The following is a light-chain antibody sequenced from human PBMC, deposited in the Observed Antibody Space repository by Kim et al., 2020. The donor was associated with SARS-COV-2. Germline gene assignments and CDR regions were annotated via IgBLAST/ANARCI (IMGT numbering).Light chain of an antibody. Sequence: LSASVGDRGTITCRASRSSSRWLAWYQQKPGKAPKVLISKASTLETGVPSRFSGSGSGTEFTLTISSLQPDDFATYYCQQYKSLYTFGQGTKLEI. CDR3: QQYKSLYT. CDR2: KAS. J-gene: IGKJ2*01. CDR1: RSSSRW. V-gene: IGKV1-5*03.